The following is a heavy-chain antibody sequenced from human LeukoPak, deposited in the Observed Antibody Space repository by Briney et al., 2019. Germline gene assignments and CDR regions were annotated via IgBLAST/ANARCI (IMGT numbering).Heavy chain of an antibody. CDR1: GFTFDDYA. Sequence: GGSLRLSCAASGFTFDDYAMHWVRQAPGKGLEWVSGISWNSGSIGYADSVKGRFTISRDNAKNSLYLQMNSLRAEDTALYYCAAERTYYYDSSGYCGMDVWGQGTTVTVSS. V-gene: IGHV3-9*01. J-gene: IGHJ6*02. CDR2: ISWNSGSI. D-gene: IGHD3-22*01. CDR3: AAERTYYYDSSGYCGMDV.